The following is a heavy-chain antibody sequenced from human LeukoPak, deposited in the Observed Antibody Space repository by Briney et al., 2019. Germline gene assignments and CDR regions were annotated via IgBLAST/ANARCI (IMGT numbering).Heavy chain of an antibody. Sequence: PGGSLRLSCEARGFIFTNYAMTWVRQAPGKGLEWVAVISYDGSNKYYADSVKGRFTISRDNSKNTLYLQMNSLRAEDTAVYYCAKDIDYWGQGTLVTVSS. CDR3: AKDIDY. V-gene: IGHV3-30*18. J-gene: IGHJ4*02. CDR2: ISYDGSNK. CDR1: GFIFTNYA.